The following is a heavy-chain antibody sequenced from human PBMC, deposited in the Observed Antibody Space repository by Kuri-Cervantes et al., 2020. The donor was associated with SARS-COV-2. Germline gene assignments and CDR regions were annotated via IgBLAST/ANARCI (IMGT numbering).Heavy chain of an antibody. D-gene: IGHD6-6*01. CDR2: INPNSGGT. CDR3: ARDCKDSSSSSTFDY. V-gene: IGHV1-2*02. J-gene: IGHJ4*02. Sequence: ASVKVSCKASGYTFTGYYMHWVRQAPGQGLEWMGWINPNSGGTNYAQKFQGRVTMTRDTSISTAYMELSRLRSDDTAVYYCARDCKDSSSSSTFDYWGQGTLVTVSS. CDR1: GYTFTGYY.